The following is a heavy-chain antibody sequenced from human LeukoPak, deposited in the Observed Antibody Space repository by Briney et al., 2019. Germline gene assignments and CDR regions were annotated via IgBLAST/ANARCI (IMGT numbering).Heavy chain of an antibody. D-gene: IGHD4-23*01. V-gene: IGHV1-18*01. CDR1: GYTFTSYG. CDR2: ISAYNGNT. Sequence: ASVKVSCKASGYTFTSYGMSWVRQAPGQRLEWMGWISAYNGNTNYAQKLQGRVTMATDTSTSTTYMELRSLRSDDTAVYYCARKWDAVVTPGLDDWGQGTPVTVSS. J-gene: IGHJ4*01. CDR3: ARKWDAVVTPGLDD.